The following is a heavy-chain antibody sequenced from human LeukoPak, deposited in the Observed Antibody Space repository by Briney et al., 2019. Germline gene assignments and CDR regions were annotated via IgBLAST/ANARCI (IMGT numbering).Heavy chain of an antibody. Sequence: LSLTCTVSGGSISSYYWSWIRQPPGKGLEWIGYIYYSGSTNYNPSLKSRVTISVDTSKNQFSLKLSSVTAADTAVYYCASGIAAAGRKGAEYWGQGTLVTVSS. CDR1: GGSISSYY. D-gene: IGHD6-13*01. V-gene: IGHV4-59*01. CDR3: ASGIAAAGRKGAEY. CDR2: IYYSGST. J-gene: IGHJ4*02.